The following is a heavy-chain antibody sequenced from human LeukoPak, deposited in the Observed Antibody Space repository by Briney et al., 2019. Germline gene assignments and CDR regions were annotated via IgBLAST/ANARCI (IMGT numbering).Heavy chain of an antibody. CDR1: GFTFSDYY. J-gene: IGHJ4*02. Sequence: GGSLRLSCAASGFTFSDYYMSWIRQAPGKGLEWVSYISSSGSTIYYADSVKGRFTISRDNAKNSLYLQMNSLRAEDMALYYCAKGGTTVTKKGFDYWGQGTLVTVSS. V-gene: IGHV3-11*01. CDR3: AKGGTTVTKKGFDY. D-gene: IGHD4-17*01. CDR2: ISSSGSTI.